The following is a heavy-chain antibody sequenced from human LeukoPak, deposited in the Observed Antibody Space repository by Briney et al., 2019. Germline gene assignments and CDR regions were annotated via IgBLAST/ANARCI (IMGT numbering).Heavy chain of an antibody. CDR1: GGSFSGDY. D-gene: IGHD6-19*01. CDR2: INHSGST. Sequence: PSETLSLTCAVYGGSFSGDYWNWIRQPPGKGLEWIGEINHSGSTNSNPSLKSRVTISVDRSKNQFSLKLSSATAADTAVYYCARRPRYSSGWYYFDSWGQGTLVTVSS. J-gene: IGHJ4*02. CDR3: ARRPRYSSGWYYFDS. V-gene: IGHV4-34*01.